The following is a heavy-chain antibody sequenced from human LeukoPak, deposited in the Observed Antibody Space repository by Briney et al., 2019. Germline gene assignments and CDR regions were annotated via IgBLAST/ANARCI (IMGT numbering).Heavy chain of an antibody. D-gene: IGHD4-17*01. CDR3: ARGPHYGARTFDY. Sequence: SETLSLTCAVYGGSFSGYYWSWIRQPPRKGLEWIGDINHSASTNYNPSLKSRVTISVDTSKKQFSLKLTSATAADTAVYYCARGPHYGARTFDYWGQGTLVTVSS. J-gene: IGHJ4*02. V-gene: IGHV4-34*01. CDR2: INHSAST. CDR1: GGSFSGYY.